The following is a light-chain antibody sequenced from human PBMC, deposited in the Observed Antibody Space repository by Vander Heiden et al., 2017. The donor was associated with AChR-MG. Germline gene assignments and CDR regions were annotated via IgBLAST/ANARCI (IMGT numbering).Light chain of an antibody. V-gene: IGKV3-15*01. CDR2: GAS. J-gene: IGKJ1*01. CDR3: QQYNNWRT. CDR1: QSVSSN. Sequence: EIVMTQSPATLFVSPGERATLSCRARQSVSSNLAWYQQKPGQAPRLLIYGASTRATGIPARFSGSGSGTEFTLTISSLQSEDFAVYYCQQYNNWRTFGQGTKVEIK.